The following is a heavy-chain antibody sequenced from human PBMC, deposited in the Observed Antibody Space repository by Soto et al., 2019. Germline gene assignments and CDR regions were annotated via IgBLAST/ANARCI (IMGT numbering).Heavy chain of an antibody. Sequence: SETLFLTCTVSGGSISSYYWSWIRQPAGRGLEWIGRIYTSGSTNYNPSLKSGLTMSVDTSKNQFSLKLSSVTAADTAVYYCARDSSSWSGVYYYYGMDVWGQGTTVTVSS. D-gene: IGHD6-13*01. CDR2: IYTSGST. V-gene: IGHV4-4*07. CDR3: ARDSSSWSGVYYYYGMDV. J-gene: IGHJ6*02. CDR1: GGSISSYY.